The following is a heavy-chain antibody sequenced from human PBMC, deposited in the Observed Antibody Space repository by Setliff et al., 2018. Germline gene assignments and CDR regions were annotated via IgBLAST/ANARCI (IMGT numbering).Heavy chain of an antibody. Sequence: GGSLRLSCEASGFIFKNHALTWVRQVPGKGLEWASAVSGGGDYTYYADSVKGRFTISRDNSKNTVYLHIKSLRADDTAVYFCSKAALDLELDSWGQGTLVTVSS. CDR1: GFIFKNHA. D-gene: IGHD1-1*01. CDR2: VSGGGDYT. J-gene: IGHJ4*02. CDR3: SKAALDLELDS. V-gene: IGHV3-23*01.